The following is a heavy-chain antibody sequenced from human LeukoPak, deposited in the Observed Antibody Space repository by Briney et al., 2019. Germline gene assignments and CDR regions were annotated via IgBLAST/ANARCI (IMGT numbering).Heavy chain of an antibody. CDR2: IYYSGST. CDR3: ARLPAIFGVVKVSDAYYYYYGMDV. J-gene: IGHJ6*02. V-gene: IGHV4-30-4*01. CDR1: GGSISSGDYY. Sequence: SETLSLTCTVSGGSISSGDYYWSWIRQPPGKGLEWIGYIYYSGSTYYNPSLKSRVTISVATSKNQFSLKLSSVTAADTAVYSCARLPAIFGVVKVSDAYYYYYGMDVWGQGTTVTVSS. D-gene: IGHD3-3*01.